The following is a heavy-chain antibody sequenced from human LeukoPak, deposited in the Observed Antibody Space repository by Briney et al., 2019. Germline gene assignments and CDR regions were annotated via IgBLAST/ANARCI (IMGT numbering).Heavy chain of an antibody. V-gene: IGHV3-30*02. D-gene: IGHD4-17*01. CDR1: GFTFSSYG. J-gene: IGHJ4*02. CDR3: ARDSYGDANFDT. CDR2: IRYDGSNK. Sequence: GGSLRLSCAASGFTFSSYGMHWVRQAPGKGLEWVAFIRYDGSNKYYADSVKGRFTISRDISKNAVFLQMNSLRAEDTAVYYCARDSYGDANFDTWGQGTLVTVSS.